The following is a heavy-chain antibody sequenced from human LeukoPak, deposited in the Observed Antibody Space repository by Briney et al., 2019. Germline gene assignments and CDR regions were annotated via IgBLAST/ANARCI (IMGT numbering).Heavy chain of an antibody. CDR3: ASGFYNSSGFYAAFDI. Sequence: KSSETLSLTCAVYGGSFSGYYWSWIRQPPGKGLEWIGEINHSGSTNYNPSLKSRATISADKSKNQFSLRLSSVTAADTAVYYCASGFYNSSGFYAAFDIWGLGTLVTVSS. J-gene: IGHJ3*02. V-gene: IGHV4-34*01. CDR1: GGSFSGYY. D-gene: IGHD3-22*01. CDR2: INHSGST.